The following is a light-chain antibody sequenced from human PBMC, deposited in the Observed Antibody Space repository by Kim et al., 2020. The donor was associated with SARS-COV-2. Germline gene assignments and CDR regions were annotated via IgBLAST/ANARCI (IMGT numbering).Light chain of an antibody. CDR3: AAWDDSLNGYV. CDR1: SSNIGSNT. J-gene: IGLJ1*01. Sequence: GRRVTISCSGSSSNIGSNTVNWYQQLPGTAPKLLIYSNDKRPSGVPDRFSASKSGTSASLAISGLQSEDEADYHCAAWDDSLNGYVFGTGTKVTVL. V-gene: IGLV1-44*01. CDR2: SND.